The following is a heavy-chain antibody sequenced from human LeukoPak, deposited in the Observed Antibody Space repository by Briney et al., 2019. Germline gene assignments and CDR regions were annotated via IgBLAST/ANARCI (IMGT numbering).Heavy chain of an antibody. Sequence: GASVKVSCKASGYTFTGCYMHWVRQAPGQGLEWMGWINPNSGGTNYAQKFQGRVTMTRDTSISTAYMELSRLRSDDTAVYYCARGARGSGSYPPAVYYFDCWGQGTLVTVSS. CDR2: INPNSGGT. CDR3: ARGARGSGSYPPAVYYFDC. CDR1: GYTFTGCY. J-gene: IGHJ4*02. D-gene: IGHD3-10*01. V-gene: IGHV1-2*02.